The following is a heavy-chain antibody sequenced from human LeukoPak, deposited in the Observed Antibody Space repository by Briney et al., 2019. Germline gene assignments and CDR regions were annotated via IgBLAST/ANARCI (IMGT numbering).Heavy chain of an antibody. J-gene: IGHJ4*02. CDR3: ARLLDYYDSSGYLDY. Sequence: PSQTLSLTCAVSGGSISSGGYSWSWLRQPPGKGLEWSGYIYHSGSTYYNPSLKSRVTISVDRSKNQFSLKLSSVTAADTAVYYCARLLDYYDSSGYLDYWGQGTLVTVSS. V-gene: IGHV4-30-2*01. D-gene: IGHD3-22*01. CDR2: IYHSGST. CDR1: GGSISSGGYS.